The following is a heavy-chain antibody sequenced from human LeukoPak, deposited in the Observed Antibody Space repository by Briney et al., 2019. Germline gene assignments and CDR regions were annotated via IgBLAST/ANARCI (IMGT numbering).Heavy chain of an antibody. CDR1: GGSINSYY. V-gene: IGHV4-4*07. Sequence: PSETLSLTCTVSGGSINSYYWSWIRQPAGKGLEWIGRIYTIGTTNYNPSLKSRVTMSVDTSKNQFSLKLSSVTAADTAVYYCARAYSDYDQYFDYWGQGTLVTVSS. D-gene: IGHD5-12*01. J-gene: IGHJ4*02. CDR2: IYTIGTT. CDR3: ARAYSDYDQYFDY.